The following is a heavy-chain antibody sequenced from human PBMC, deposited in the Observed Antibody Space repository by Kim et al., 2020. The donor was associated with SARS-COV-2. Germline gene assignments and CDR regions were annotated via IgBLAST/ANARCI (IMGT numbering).Heavy chain of an antibody. J-gene: IGHJ4*02. Sequence: SVKGRFTISRDNVKNSLYLQLNRLKTEDTAVYYCAKALRKTGSYYSLFDSWGQGTLVTVSS. D-gene: IGHD2-15*01. V-gene: IGHV3-43*01. CDR3: AKALRKTGSYYSLFDS.